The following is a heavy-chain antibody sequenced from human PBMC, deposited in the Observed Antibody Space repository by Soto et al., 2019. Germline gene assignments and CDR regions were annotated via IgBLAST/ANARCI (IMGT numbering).Heavy chain of an antibody. CDR2: IIPIMNIT. D-gene: IGHD6-6*01. Sequence: QVQQVRSGAEVKKPGSSVKVPCKASGGTFSSYTISWVRQAPGQGLEWMARIIPIMNITNFARKFQGRVTLTADTSTNTAYMELSSLTSEDTAVYYCSRQSMRPRPLPGYSFDYWGQGVLVTVSS. V-gene: IGHV1-69*02. CDR1: GGTFSSYT. J-gene: IGHJ4*02. CDR3: SRQSMRPRPLPGYSFDY.